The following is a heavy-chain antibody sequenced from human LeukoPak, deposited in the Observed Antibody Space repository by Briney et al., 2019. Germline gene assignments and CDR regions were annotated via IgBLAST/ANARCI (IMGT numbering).Heavy chain of an antibody. Sequence: PGGSLRLSCAASGLTFSDYYMTWIRQAPGKGLEWVAYISSSGSTIYSADSVKGRFTVSRDNAKNSLFLHMNSLRAEDTAIYYCARNVEGYNDYWGQGTLVTVSS. D-gene: IGHD5-24*01. CDR1: GLTFSDYY. V-gene: IGHV3-11*04. CDR3: ARNVEGYNDY. J-gene: IGHJ4*02. CDR2: ISSSGSTI.